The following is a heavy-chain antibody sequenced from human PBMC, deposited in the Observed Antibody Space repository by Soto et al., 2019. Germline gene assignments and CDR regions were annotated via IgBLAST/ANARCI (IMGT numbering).Heavy chain of an antibody. V-gene: IGHV3-23*01. CDR1: GFIFSRYA. CDR2: ISGSSGSS. CDR3: AKVREAAYETYYSYAMDV. J-gene: IGHJ6*02. Sequence: RRLSCVASGFIFSRYAMVWLRQAPGKGLEWVAVISGSSGSSFFADSVKGRFSISRDNSRNTLYLQMNGLRGDDTAVYYCAKVREAAYETYYSYAMDVWGQGTTVTVSS. D-gene: IGHD3-10*01.